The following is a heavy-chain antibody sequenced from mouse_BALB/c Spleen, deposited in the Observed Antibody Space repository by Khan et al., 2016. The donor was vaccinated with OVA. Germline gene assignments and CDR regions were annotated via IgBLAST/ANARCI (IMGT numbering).Heavy chain of an antibody. V-gene: IGHV2-6-1*01. J-gene: IGHJ4*01. CDR2: IWSDGST. CDR1: GFSLTNYG. D-gene: IGHD2-10*01. CDR3: ARQPYYHYNTMDY. Sequence: QVQLKQSGPGLVAPSQSLSITCTISGFSLTNYGIHWVRQPPGKGLEWLVVIWSDGSTTYNSALNSRLTISKDNSKSQVFLKMNSLQTDDTAMYFCARQPYYHYNTMDYWGQGTSVTVSS.